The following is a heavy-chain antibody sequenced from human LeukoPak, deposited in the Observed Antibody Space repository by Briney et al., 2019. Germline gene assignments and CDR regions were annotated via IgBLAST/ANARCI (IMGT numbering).Heavy chain of an antibody. V-gene: IGHV3-23*01. CDR1: GFTFSSYA. D-gene: IGHD6-13*01. Sequence: GGSLRLSCAASGFTFSSYAMTWVRQAPGKGLQWVSALSGSGLSKYYADSVKGRFTISRDNSKNTLYLQMNSLRAEDTAIYYCAKGISPSGSWTFDYWGQGTLVTVSS. CDR2: LSGSGLSK. J-gene: IGHJ4*02. CDR3: AKGISPSGSWTFDY.